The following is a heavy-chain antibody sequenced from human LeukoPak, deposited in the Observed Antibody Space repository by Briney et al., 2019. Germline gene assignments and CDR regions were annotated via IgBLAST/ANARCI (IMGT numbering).Heavy chain of an antibody. CDR1: GFTFSTFA. J-gene: IGHJ4*02. V-gene: IGHV3-23*01. CDR2: IFPSGGEI. Sequence: GGSVRLSCEASGFTFSTFAMIWVRQPPGKGLEWVSSIFPSGGEIHYADSVRGRFTISRDSSKSTLSLQMNSLRAEDTAIYYCATYRQVLLPFESWGQGTLVTVSS. D-gene: IGHD2-8*02. CDR3: ATYRQVLLPFES.